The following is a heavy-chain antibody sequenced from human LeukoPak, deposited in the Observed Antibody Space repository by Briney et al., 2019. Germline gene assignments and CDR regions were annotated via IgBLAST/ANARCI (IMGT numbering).Heavy chain of an antibody. Sequence: SETLSLTCAVYGGSFSGYYWSWIRQPPGKGLEWIGEINHSGSTNYNPSLKSRVTISVDTSKNQFSLKLSSVTAADTAVYYCARERIAVAGTYYYYGMDVWGQGTTVTVSS. V-gene: IGHV4-34*01. CDR1: GGSFSGYY. CDR2: INHSGST. J-gene: IGHJ6*02. D-gene: IGHD6-19*01. CDR3: ARERIAVAGTYYYYGMDV.